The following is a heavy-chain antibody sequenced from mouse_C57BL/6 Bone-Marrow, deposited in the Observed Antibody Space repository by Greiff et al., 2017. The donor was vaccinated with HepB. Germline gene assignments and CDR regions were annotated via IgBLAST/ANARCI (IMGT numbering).Heavy chain of an antibody. D-gene: IGHD1-1*01. CDR2: IYPRSGNT. Sequence: QVQLKESGAELARPGASVKLSCKASGYTFTSYGISWVKQRTGQGLEWIGEIYPRSGNTYYNEKFKGKATLTADKSSSTAYMELRSLTSEDSAVYFCARGYYYGPKGGYFDVWGTGTTVTVSS. CDR3: ARGYYYGPKGGYFDV. J-gene: IGHJ1*03. CDR1: GYTFTSYG. V-gene: IGHV1-81*01.